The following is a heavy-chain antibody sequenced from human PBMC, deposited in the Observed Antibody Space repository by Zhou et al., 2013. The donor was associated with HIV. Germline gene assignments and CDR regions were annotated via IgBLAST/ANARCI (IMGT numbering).Heavy chain of an antibody. CDR1: GDSISNNY. Sequence: VQLQESGPGLVKPSEALSLTCTVSGDSISNNYWSWIRQPAGKGLEWIGHAFVSGSTNYNPSLRSRVTMSIDTSKNLFSLRLTSVTAADTATYYCARDFLNWFDLWGQGTLVLVSS. CDR3: ARDFLNWFDL. CDR2: AFVSGST. J-gene: IGHJ5*02. V-gene: IGHV4-4*07.